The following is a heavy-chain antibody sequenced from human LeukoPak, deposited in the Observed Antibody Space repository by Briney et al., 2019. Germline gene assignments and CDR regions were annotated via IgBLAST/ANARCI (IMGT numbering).Heavy chain of an antibody. Sequence: GASVKVSCKASGYTFTDYYMHWVRQGPGQGLEWMGWINPDSGGTNYAQNFQGRVTMTRDTSISTAYMELSRLRSDDTAVYYCARPFIETPSLGALDYWGQGTLVTVSS. D-gene: IGHD4-23*01. CDR2: INPDSGGT. V-gene: IGHV1-2*02. J-gene: IGHJ4*02. CDR1: GYTFTDYY. CDR3: ARPFIETPSLGALDY.